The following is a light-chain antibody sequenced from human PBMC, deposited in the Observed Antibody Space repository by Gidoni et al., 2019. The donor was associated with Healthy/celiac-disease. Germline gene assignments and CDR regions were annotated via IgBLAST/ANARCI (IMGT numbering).Light chain of an antibody. J-gene: IGKJ5*01. CDR2: WAS. CDR3: QQYYGTPIT. Sequence: DIVMTQSPDSLAVSLGERATINCKSSQSILYSSNNKNYLAWYQKKPGQPPKLLIYWASTRESGVPDRFSGSGSGTDFTLTISSLQAEDVAVYYCQQYYGTPITFGQGTRLEIK. V-gene: IGKV4-1*01. CDR1: QSILYSSNNKNY.